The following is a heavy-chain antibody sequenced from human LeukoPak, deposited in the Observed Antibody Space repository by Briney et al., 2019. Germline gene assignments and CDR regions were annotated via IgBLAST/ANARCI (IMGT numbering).Heavy chain of an antibody. Sequence: PGGSLTLSCAASGFTFNNYWMHWLRQAPGKGLLWVSRINTDGSSTSYADSVKGRFTITRDNAKNMVYLQMNSLRGEDTAVYYCARENFDPWGQGTQVTVSS. V-gene: IGHV3-74*01. CDR1: GFTFNNYW. J-gene: IGHJ5*02. CDR2: INTDGSST. CDR3: ARENFDP.